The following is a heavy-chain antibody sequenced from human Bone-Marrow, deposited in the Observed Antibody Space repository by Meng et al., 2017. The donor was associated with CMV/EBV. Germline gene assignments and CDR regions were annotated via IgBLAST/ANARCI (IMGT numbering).Heavy chain of an antibody. CDR2: TFYWSKWSN. V-gene: IGHV6-1*01. J-gene: IGHJ4*02. Sequence: SQTLSLTCAVSGDSVSTNGGAWNWIRHSPSRGLEWLGRTFYWSKWSNDYAISVKGRISINPDTSKNQFSLQLTSVTPDDTAVYYCAREPDYDFWSGYGFDYWGQGTLVTVSS. D-gene: IGHD3-3*01. CDR1: GDSVSTNGGA. CDR3: AREPDYDFWSGYGFDY.